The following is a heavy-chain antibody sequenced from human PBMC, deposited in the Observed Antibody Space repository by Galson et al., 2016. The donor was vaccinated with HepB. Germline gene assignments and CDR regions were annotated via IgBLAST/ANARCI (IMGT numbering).Heavy chain of an antibody. J-gene: IGHJ4*02. CDR3: ARDRSPYEPLGPDY. CDR1: GYTFTNYG. CDR2: ISAYNGDT. Sequence: SVKVSCKASGYTFTNYGISWVRQAPGQGLEWMGWISAYNGDTSYAQKLQGRVTMTTDTSTSTAYMELRSLRSVDTAVYYCARDRSPYEPLGPDYWGQGTLVTVSP. D-gene: IGHD3-16*01. V-gene: IGHV1-18*01.